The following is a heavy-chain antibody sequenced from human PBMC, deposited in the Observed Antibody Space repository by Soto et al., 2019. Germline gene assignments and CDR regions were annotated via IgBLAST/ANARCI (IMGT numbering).Heavy chain of an antibody. CDR1: GFIFSSYG. J-gene: IGHJ4*02. D-gene: IGHD2-15*01. Sequence: QVQLVESGGGVVQPGRSLRLSCAASGFIFSSYGMHWVRQAPGKGLEWVAVISYEGSHTYYADSVKGRFTITRDNSKNTLYLQXNSXRPEDTAVYYCAKEVHCGGGSCSWSEGFDYWGQGTLLTVSS. CDR2: ISYEGSHT. CDR3: AKEVHCGGGSCSWSEGFDY. V-gene: IGHV3-30*18.